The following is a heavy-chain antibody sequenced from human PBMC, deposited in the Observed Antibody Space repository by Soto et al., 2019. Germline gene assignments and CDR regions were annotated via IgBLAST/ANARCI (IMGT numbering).Heavy chain of an antibody. J-gene: IGHJ4*02. CDR2: ISGSGGST. Sequence: PGGSLRLSCAASGFTFSSYAMSWVRQAPGKGLEWVSAISGSGGSTYYADSVKGRFTISRDNSKNTLYLQMNSLRAEDTAVYYCAKGNRYYDFWSGFDYWGQGTLVTVSS. CDR3: AKGNRYYDFWSGFDY. CDR1: GFTFSSYA. D-gene: IGHD3-3*01. V-gene: IGHV3-23*01.